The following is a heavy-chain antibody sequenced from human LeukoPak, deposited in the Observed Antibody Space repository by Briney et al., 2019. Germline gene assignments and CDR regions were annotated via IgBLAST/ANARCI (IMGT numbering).Heavy chain of an antibody. V-gene: IGHV4-34*01. CDR2: INHSGGT. J-gene: IGHJ4*02. D-gene: IGHD4-23*01. CDR3: ARGRAVVRYFDY. CDR1: GGSFSGYN. Sequence: PSETLSLTCAVYGGSFSGYNWSWRRQRPGEGLGGRGEINHSGGTNYNPSLTSRVTISVDTSKNQFSLKLTSVTAADTAVYYCARGRAVVRYFDYWGQGTLVTVSS.